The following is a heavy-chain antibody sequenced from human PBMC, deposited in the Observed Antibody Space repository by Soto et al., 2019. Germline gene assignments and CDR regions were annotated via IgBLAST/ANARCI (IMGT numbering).Heavy chain of an antibody. D-gene: IGHD1-20*01. CDR3: ATSQKGYNWNYFDH. CDR1: GASISGSYYY. Sequence: PSETLSLTCAVSGASISGSYYYWAWLRQSPGKGPGWIGSVFYTGFTSYNPSLESRVSVSVDTSKSQFSLKLSAVTAADTAVYYCATSQKGYNWNYFDHWGQGALVTVSS. CDR2: VFYTGFT. J-gene: IGHJ4*02. V-gene: IGHV4-39*01.